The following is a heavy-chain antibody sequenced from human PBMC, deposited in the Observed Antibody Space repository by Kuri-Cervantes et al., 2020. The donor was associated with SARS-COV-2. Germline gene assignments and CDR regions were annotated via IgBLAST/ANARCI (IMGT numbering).Heavy chain of an antibody. D-gene: IGHD5-18*01. Sequence: ESLKISCTVSGGSISSYYWSWIRQPAEKGLEWIGRIYTSGSTNYNPSLKSRVTMSVDTSMNQFSLKLSSVTAADTAVYYCARDLGIQLWVSPLDPWGQGTLVTVSS. V-gene: IGHV4-4*07. CDR3: ARDLGIQLWVSPLDP. CDR1: GGSISSYY. J-gene: IGHJ5*02. CDR2: IYTSGST.